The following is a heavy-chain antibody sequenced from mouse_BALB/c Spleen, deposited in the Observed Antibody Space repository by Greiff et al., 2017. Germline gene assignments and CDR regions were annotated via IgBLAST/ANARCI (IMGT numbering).Heavy chain of an antibody. CDR3: ARNGNYWFAY. Sequence: EVHLVESGPGLVKPSQSLSLTCTVTGYSITSDYAWNWIRQFPGNKLEWMGYISYSGSTSYNPSLKSRISITRDTSKNQFFLQLNSVTTEDTATYYCARNGNYWFAYWGQGTLVTVSA. V-gene: IGHV3-2*02. CDR2: ISYSGST. CDR1: GYSITSDYA. D-gene: IGHD2-1*01. J-gene: IGHJ3*01.